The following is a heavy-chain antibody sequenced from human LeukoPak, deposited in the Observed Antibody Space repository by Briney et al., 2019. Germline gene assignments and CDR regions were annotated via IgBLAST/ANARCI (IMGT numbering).Heavy chain of an antibody. J-gene: IGHJ4*02. CDR3: ARLGANEGIPGTPFDY. CDR2: IYPGHSDP. Sequence: GESLKISCKGFGYISTSYCIGWVRQMPPQGLEWMGMIYPGHSDPRYSPSFQGQVTISADNSISTAYLQWSSLKASDTAMYYFARLGANEGIPGTPFDYWGQGTLVTVSS. CDR1: GYISTSYC. V-gene: IGHV5-51*01. D-gene: IGHD1-14*01.